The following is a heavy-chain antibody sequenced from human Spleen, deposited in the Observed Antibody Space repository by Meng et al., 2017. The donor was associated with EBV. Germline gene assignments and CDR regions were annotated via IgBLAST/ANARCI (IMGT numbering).Heavy chain of an antibody. CDR2: INPNTGGT. CDR3: ARARGYSGYQLSYFDY. J-gene: IGHJ4*02. Sequence: QVQVVRSGADVTKSGASVKVSCRASGYTFTGYSLHWVRQAPGQGLEWMGWINPNTGGTNYAQKFQGWVTMTRDTSISTAYMEVSRLRSDDTAVYYCARARGYSGYQLSYFDYWGQGTLVTVSS. CDR1: GYTFTGYS. V-gene: IGHV1-2*04. D-gene: IGHD5-12*01.